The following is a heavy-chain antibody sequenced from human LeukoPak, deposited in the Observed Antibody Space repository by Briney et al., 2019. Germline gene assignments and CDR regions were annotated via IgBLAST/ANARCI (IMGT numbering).Heavy chain of an antibody. J-gene: IGHJ4*02. D-gene: IGHD6-6*01. CDR2: IYTSGST. CDR1: GGSISSGDYY. Sequence: PSETLSLTCTVSGGSISSGDYYWSWVRQPPGKGLEWIGRIYTSGSTNYNPSLKSRVTMSVDTSKNQFSLKLSSVTAADTAVYYCARDSTYSSSGPLDYRGQGTLVTVSS. CDR3: ARDSTYSSSGPLDY. V-gene: IGHV4-61*02.